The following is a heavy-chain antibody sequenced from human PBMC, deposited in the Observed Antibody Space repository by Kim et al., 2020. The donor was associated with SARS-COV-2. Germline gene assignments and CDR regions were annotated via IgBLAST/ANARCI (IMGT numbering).Heavy chain of an antibody. Sequence: GGSLRLSCAASGFTFSSYSMNWVRQAPGKGLEWVSYISSSSSTIYYADSVKGRFTISRDNAKNSLYLQMNSLRDEDTAVYYCAREHNRRIWFGDPFDYWGQGTLVTVSS. D-gene: IGHD3-10*01. J-gene: IGHJ4*02. CDR2: ISSSSSTI. V-gene: IGHV3-48*02. CDR1: GFTFSSYS. CDR3: AREHNRRIWFGDPFDY.